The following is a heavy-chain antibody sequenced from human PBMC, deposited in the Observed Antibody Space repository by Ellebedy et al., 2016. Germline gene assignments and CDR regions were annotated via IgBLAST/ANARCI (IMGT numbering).Heavy chain of an antibody. CDR1: GFSLTTGGVA. J-gene: IGHJ4*02. Sequence: SGPTLVKPTQTLTLTCTVSGFSLTTGGVAVGWIRQPPGKAPEWLAHVYWNDDKRYSPSLKSRLTITRDTSKNQAVLTMTNMDPVDTATYYCARLLTASAYSYDSWGQGTPVTVSS. CDR3: ARLLTASAYSYDS. CDR2: VYWNDDK. V-gene: IGHV2-5*01. D-gene: IGHD2-21*01.